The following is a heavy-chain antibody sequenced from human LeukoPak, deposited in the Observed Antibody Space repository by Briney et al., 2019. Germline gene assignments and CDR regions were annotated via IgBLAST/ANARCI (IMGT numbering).Heavy chain of an antibody. CDR3: ARDRRIVVVPAAIEEYYYYYYMDV. J-gene: IGHJ6*03. V-gene: IGHV3-7*01. Sequence: GGSLRLSCAASGLTFSNYWMTWVRQAPGKGLEWVGHIKQGGSEQYYGDSVKGRFTISRDNAKNSLYLQMNSLRAEDTAVYYCARDRRIVVVPAAIEEYYYYYYMDVWGKGTTVTVSS. CDR2: IKQGGSEQ. D-gene: IGHD2-2*02. CDR1: GLTFSNYW.